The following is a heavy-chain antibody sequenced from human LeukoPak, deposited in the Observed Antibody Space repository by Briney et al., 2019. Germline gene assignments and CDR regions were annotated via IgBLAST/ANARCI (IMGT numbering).Heavy chain of an antibody. V-gene: IGHV1-69*06. CDR2: IIPIFGTA. D-gene: IGHD3-10*01. CDR1: GGTFSSYA. J-gene: IGHJ6*04. CDR3: ARGRITMVRGALLGHYYGMDV. Sequence: WASVKVSRKASGGTFSSYAISWVRQAPGQGLEWMGGIIPIFGTANYAQKFQGRVTITADKSTSTAYMELSSLRSEDTAVYYCARGRITMVRGALLGHYYGMDVWGKGTTVTVSS.